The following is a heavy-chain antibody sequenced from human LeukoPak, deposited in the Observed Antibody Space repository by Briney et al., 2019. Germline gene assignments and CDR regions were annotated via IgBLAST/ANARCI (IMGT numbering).Heavy chain of an antibody. D-gene: IGHD6-19*01. V-gene: IGHV3-23*01. J-gene: IGHJ4*02. Sequence: SGGSLRLSCAASGFTVSSNYMSWVRQVPGRGLEWVSTISSRGDSTYVADSVKGRFTISRDNSKNSLYLQMNTVRAEDTAVYYCVKGPRPDITVAHTVENWGQGTLVTVSS. CDR1: GFTVSSNY. CDR2: ISSRGDST. CDR3: VKGPRPDITVAHTVEN.